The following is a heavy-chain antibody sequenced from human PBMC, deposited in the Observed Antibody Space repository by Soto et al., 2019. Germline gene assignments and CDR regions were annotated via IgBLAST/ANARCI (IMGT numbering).Heavy chain of an antibody. CDR1: GFSFTIYC. Sequence: PGESLKISCRGSGFSFTIYCIGWVLQMPGKGLEWMGIIYPGDSDTRYSPSFQGQVTISADKSISTAYLQWSSLKASDTAMYYCARRGAVAPSDAFDIWGQGTMVTVSS. CDR2: IYPGDSDT. V-gene: IGHV5-51*01. CDR3: ARRGAVAPSDAFDI. D-gene: IGHD6-19*01. J-gene: IGHJ3*02.